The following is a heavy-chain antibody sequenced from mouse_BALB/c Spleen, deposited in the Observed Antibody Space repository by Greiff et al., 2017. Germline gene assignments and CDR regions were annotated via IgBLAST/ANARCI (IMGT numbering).Heavy chain of an antibody. Sequence: VQLQQSGAELVRPGTSVKVSCKASGYAFTNYLIEWVKQRPGQGLEWIGVINPGSGGTNYNEKFKGKATLTADKSSSTAYMQLSSLTSDDSAVYFCARGDSRFDYWGQGTTLTVSS. CDR2: INPGSGGT. D-gene: IGHD3-3*01. CDR1: GYAFTNYL. J-gene: IGHJ2*01. V-gene: IGHV1-54*03. CDR3: ARGDSRFDY.